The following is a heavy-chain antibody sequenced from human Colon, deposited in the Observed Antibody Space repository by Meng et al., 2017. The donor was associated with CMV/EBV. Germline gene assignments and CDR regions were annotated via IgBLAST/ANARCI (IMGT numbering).Heavy chain of an antibody. D-gene: IGHD5-18*01. CDR1: GFAVGVDY. V-gene: IGHV3-53*01. Sequence: GGSLRLSCAASGFAVGVDYMAWVRQAPGKGLEWVSIIYNADNTFYADSVRGRFTISRDNSRNTLFLQMNSLTNGDTAVYYCTRFRGYPVYYYAMDVWGQGTTVTVSS. CDR2: IYNADNT. CDR3: TRFRGYPVYYYAMDV. J-gene: IGHJ6*02.